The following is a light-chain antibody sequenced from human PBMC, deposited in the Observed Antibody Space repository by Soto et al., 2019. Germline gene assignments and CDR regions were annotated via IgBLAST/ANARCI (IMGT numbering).Light chain of an antibody. CDR2: EVS. Sequence: QSVLTQPPSVSGSPGQSVTISCTGTSSDVGSYNRVSWYQQPQGTAPKLMIYEVSNRPSGVPDRFSGSKSGNTASLTISGLPAEDEADYYCSSYTSSSTSYVFGTGTKLTVL. V-gene: IGLV2-18*02. CDR3: SSYTSSSTSYV. J-gene: IGLJ1*01. CDR1: SSDVGSYNR.